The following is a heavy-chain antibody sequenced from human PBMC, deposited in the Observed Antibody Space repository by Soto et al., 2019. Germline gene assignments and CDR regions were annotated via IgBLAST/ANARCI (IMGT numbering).Heavy chain of an antibody. CDR3: ATEGASSAYGVAFDI. V-gene: IGHV3-48*01. CDR1: GFTFSSYS. J-gene: IGHJ3*02. Sequence: PGGSLRLSCAASGFTFSSYSMNWVRQAPGKGLEWVSYISSSSSTIYYGDSVKGRFTISRDNSKNTLYLQMNTLRAEDTAVYYCATEGASSAYGVAFDIWGQGTMVTVSS. CDR2: ISSSSSTI. D-gene: IGHD6-25*01.